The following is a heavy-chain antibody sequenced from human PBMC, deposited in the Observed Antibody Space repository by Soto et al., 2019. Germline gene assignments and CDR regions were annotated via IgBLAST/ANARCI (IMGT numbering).Heavy chain of an antibody. CDR2: IIPIFGTA. D-gene: IGHD5-12*01. CDR3: ARERPSRRDGYNYARGYYYYYGMDV. CDR1: GGTFSSYA. J-gene: IGHJ6*02. V-gene: IGHV1-69*13. Sequence: ASVKVSCKASGGTFSSYAISWVRQAPGQGLEWMGGIIPIFGTANYAQKFQGRVTITADESTSTAYMELSSLRSEGMAVYYCARERPSRRDGYNYARGYYYYYGMDVWGQGTTVTVSS.